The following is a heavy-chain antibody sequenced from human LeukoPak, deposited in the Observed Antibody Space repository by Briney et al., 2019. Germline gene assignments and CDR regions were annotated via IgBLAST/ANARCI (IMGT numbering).Heavy chain of an antibody. J-gene: IGHJ3*02. CDR1: VGSISSGGYY. D-gene: IGHD7-27*01. CDR3: ARDRLTGDLYSAFDI. CDR2: IYHSGST. Sequence: SQTLSLTCTVSVGSISSGGYYWSWIRQPPGKGLEWIGYIYHSGSTYYNPSLKSRVTISVDRSKNQFSLKLSSVTAADTAVYYCARDRLTGDLYSAFDIWGQGTMVTVSS. V-gene: IGHV4-30-2*01.